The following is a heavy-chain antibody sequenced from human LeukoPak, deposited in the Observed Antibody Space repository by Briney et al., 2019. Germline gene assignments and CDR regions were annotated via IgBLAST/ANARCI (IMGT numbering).Heavy chain of an antibody. V-gene: IGHV3-23*01. Sequence: GASLRLSCAASGLTFRSSAMSWVRQAPGKGLEWVSRISGSGGSTYFADSVKGRFTISRDNSKSTLYLQMNSLRGEDTAIYYCAKEVVGATNWLDPWGQGTLVTVSS. J-gene: IGHJ5*02. CDR1: GLTFRSSA. CDR3: AKEVVGATNWLDP. D-gene: IGHD1-26*01. CDR2: ISGSGGST.